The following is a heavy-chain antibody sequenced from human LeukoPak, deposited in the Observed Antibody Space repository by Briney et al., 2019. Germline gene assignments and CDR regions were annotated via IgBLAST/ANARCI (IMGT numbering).Heavy chain of an antibody. CDR3: AKDGSSYYYIYY. D-gene: IGHD3-22*01. CDR1: GFTFNNYG. J-gene: IGHJ4*02. V-gene: IGHV3-30*02. Sequence: GGSLRLSWAAAGFTFNNYGMHWVRQAPGKGLEWLTFIHYDGSNTYYADSVKGRFTVSRDDSRSTLYLQMNSLRADDTAVYYCAKDGSSYYYIYYWGQGTLVTVSS. CDR2: IHYDGSNT.